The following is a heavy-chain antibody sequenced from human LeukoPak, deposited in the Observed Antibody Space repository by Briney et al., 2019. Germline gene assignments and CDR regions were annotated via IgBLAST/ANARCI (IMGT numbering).Heavy chain of an antibody. J-gene: IGHJ3*02. V-gene: IGHV3-48*03. CDR3: ARDSSGWPHDAFDI. D-gene: IGHD6-19*01. CDR1: GFTFSSYE. Sequence: PGGSLRLSCAASGFTFSSYEMNWVRQAPGKGLEWVSYISSSGSTIYYTDSVKGRFTISRDNAKNSLYLQMNSLRAEDTAIYYCARDSSGWPHDAFDIWGQGTMVTVSS. CDR2: ISSSGSTI.